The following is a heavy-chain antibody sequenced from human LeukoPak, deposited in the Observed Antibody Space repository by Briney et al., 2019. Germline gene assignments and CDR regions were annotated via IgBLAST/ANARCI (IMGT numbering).Heavy chain of an antibody. D-gene: IGHD4-17*01. CDR2: ISTTGLSI. Sequence: QPGGSLRLSCAASGFTFSSYSMNWVRQAPGKRLEWVSYISTTGLSIYYTDSVKGRFTISRDNAKDSLYLQMNSLRADDTAVYYCARRGDYGDLWGQGTLVTVSS. CDR3: ARRGDYGDL. J-gene: IGHJ4*02. CDR1: GFTFSSYS. V-gene: IGHV3-48*01.